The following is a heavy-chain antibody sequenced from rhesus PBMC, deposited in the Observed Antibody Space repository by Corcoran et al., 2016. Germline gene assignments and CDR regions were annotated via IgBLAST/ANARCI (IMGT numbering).Heavy chain of an antibody. CDR3: ARPPSNTVTTHGLDS. CDR1: GASISSNW. D-gene: IGHD4-23*01. Sequence: QVQLQESGPGLVKPSETLSLTCTVSGASISSNWCSWIRQPQGKGLEWIGVINGNSGSNIYNPSLKSRGTISKDASKNKCSLTLSSVTAADTAVYYCARPPSNTVTTHGLDSWGQWVVVTVSS. J-gene: IGHJ6*01. V-gene: IGHV4-80*01. CDR2: INGNSGSN.